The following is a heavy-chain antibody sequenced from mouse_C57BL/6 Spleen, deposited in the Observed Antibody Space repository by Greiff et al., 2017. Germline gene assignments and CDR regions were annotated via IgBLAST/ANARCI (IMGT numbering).Heavy chain of an antibody. CDR2: IYPSDSET. CDR1: GYTFTSYW. CDR3: ARKRTHAMDY. J-gene: IGHJ4*01. V-gene: IGHV1-61*01. Sequence: VQLQQPGAELVRPGSSVKLSCKASGYTFTSYWMGWVKQRPGQGLEWIGNIYPSDSETHYNQKFKDKATLTVDKSSSTAYMQLSSVTSEDSAVYYSARKRTHAMDYWGQGTSVTVSS.